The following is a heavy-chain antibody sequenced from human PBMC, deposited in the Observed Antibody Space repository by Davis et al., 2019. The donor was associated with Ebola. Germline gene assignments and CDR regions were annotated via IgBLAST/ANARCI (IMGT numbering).Heavy chain of an antibody. V-gene: IGHV3-30*03. J-gene: IGHJ6*02. CDR3: TTTVTRGNYYYDMDV. CDR2: ISYDGSNK. D-gene: IGHD4-17*01. CDR1: GFTFSSYG. Sequence: PGGSLRLSCAASGFTFSSYGMHWVRQAPGKGLEWVAVISYDGSNKYYADSVKGRFTISRDNSKNTLYLQMNSLRAEDTAVYYCTTTVTRGNYYYDMDVWGQGTTVTVSS.